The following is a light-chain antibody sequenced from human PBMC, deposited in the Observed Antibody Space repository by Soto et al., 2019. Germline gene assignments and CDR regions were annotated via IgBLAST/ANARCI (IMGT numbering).Light chain of an antibody. CDR3: VAWDDSLNGHV. J-gene: IGLJ1*01. CDR2: VND. CDR1: SSNMGTNT. V-gene: IGLV1-44*01. Sequence: QAVVTQEPSLTVSPGQRVTISCSGGSSNMGTNTVSWYQQVPGTAPKVLIYVNDQRPSGVPDRFSGSNSGTSASLAISGLQPEDEADYYCVAWDDSLNGHVFGTGTKVTVL.